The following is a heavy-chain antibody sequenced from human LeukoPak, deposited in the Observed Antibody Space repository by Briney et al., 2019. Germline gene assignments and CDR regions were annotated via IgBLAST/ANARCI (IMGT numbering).Heavy chain of an antibody. CDR3: ARDLASRSHYYDSSGYAFDI. Sequence: SETLSLTCTVSGGSISSYYWSWIRQPAGKGLGWIGRIYTSGSTNYNPSLKSRVTMSVDTSKNQFSLKLSSVTAADTAVYYCARDLASRSHYYDSSGYAFDIWGQGTMVTVSS. J-gene: IGHJ3*02. CDR2: IYTSGST. V-gene: IGHV4-4*07. CDR1: GGSISSYY. D-gene: IGHD3-22*01.